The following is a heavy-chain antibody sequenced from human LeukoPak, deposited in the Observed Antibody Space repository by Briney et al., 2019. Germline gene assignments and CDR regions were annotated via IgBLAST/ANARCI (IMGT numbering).Heavy chain of an antibody. J-gene: IGHJ4*02. CDR2: TYYIAST. D-gene: IGHD6-19*01. CDR1: GASISSFY. Sequence: PSETLSLTCNISGASISSFYWSWIRQPPGTGMEWIGRTYYIASTNYNPSLNRRVTISVDTSKTQYSLTLTSVTAAATSVYYFARGRRFSVSSSGLSFYFDYWGQGTLVTVSS. CDR3: ARGRRFSVSSSGLSFYFDY. V-gene: IGHV4-59*13.